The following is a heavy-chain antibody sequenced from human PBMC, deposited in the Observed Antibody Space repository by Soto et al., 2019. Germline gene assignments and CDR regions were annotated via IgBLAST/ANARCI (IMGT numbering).Heavy chain of an antibody. CDR1: GFSLSTSGMC. D-gene: IGHD6-19*01. Sequence: SGPTLVNPTQTLTLTCTFSGFSLSTSGMCVSWIRQPPGKALEWLALIDWDDDKYYSTSLKTRLTVSKDTSKNQVVLTMTNMDPVDTATYYCARIPYSSGWADDYYYYYGMDVWDQGTTVTVSS. CDR3: ARIPYSSGWADDYYYYYGMDV. CDR2: IDWDDDK. J-gene: IGHJ6*02. V-gene: IGHV2-70*01.